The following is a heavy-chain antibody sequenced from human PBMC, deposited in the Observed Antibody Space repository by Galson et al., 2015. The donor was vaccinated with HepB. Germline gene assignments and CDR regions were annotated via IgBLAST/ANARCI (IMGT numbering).Heavy chain of an antibody. J-gene: IGHJ2*01. D-gene: IGHD3-10*01. CDR3: ARVYFGSGSSSAYWYFDL. V-gene: IGHV3-48*02. CDR1: GFTFSSYT. Sequence: SLRLSCAASGFTFSSYTMNWVHQAPGKGLESVSYISSTGTTMYYADSAKGRFTISRDNAQNSLYLQMNSLRDEDTAAYYCARVYFGSGSSSAYWYFDLWGRGALVTVSS. CDR2: ISSTGTTM.